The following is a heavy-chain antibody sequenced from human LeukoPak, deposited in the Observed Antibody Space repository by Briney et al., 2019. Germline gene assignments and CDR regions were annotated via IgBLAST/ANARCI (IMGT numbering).Heavy chain of an antibody. CDR2: IVVYNGIT. Sequence: ASVKVSCKASGHTLTDLGINWVRQAPGQGLEWMGSIVVYNGITNYAQKMQDRVTMTTDTSTGTAHMELRSLRYDDTAVYYCATGQYSGCYYFDYWGQGTLLTVSS. CDR3: ATGQYSGCYYFDY. CDR1: GHTLTDLG. J-gene: IGHJ4*02. D-gene: IGHD1-26*01. V-gene: IGHV1-18*04.